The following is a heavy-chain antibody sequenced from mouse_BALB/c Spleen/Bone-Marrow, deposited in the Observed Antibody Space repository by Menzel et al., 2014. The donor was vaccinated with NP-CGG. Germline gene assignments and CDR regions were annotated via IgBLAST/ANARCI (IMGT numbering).Heavy chain of an antibody. CDR2: ISSGGSYT. CDR3: ARDGGGYSSWFAY. D-gene: IGHD2-3*01. CDR1: GFTFSSYA. Sequence: EVNVVDSGGGLVKPGGSLKLSCAASGFTFSSYAMSWVRQSPEKRLEWVAEISSGGSYTYYSDTVTGRFTISRDNAKKTLYLEMSSLRSEDAAMYYCARDGGGYSSWFAYWGQGTLVTVSA. V-gene: IGHV5-9-4*01. J-gene: IGHJ3*01.